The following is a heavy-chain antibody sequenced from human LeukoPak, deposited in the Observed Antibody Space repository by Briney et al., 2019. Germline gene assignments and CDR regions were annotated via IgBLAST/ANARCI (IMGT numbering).Heavy chain of an antibody. J-gene: IGHJ4*02. CDR2: INGSGGST. V-gene: IGHV3-23*01. Sequence: GGSLRLSCAASGFTFSSYAMSWVRQAPGKGLEWVSAINGSGGSTYYADSVRGRFTISRDNSKNTLYLQMNSLRAEDTAVYYCGGYYYAFDYWGQGTLVTVSS. D-gene: IGHD3-22*01. CDR1: GFTFSSYA. CDR3: GGYYYAFDY.